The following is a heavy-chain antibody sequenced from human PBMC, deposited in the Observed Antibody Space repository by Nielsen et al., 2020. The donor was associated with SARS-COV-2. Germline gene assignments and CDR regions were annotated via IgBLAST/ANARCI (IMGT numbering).Heavy chain of an antibody. V-gene: IGHV3-30-3*01. D-gene: IGHD4/OR15-4a*01. CDR1: GFTFSSYA. CDR2: ISYDGSNK. J-gene: IGHJ4*02. CDR3: AKDRAGATYARFDL. Sequence: GGSLRLSCAASGFTFSSYAMGWVRQAPGKGLEWVAVISYDGSNKYYADSVKGRFTISRDNSKNTLYLQMNSLRAEDTAVYYCAKDRAGATYARFDLWGQGTLVTVSS.